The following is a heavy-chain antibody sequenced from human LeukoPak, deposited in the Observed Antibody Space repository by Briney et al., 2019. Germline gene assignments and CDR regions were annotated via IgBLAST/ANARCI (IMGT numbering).Heavy chain of an antibody. CDR3: ARSFLSRYCTNGVCWFDY. D-gene: IGHD2-8*01. CDR2: IIPIFGTA. Sequence: SVKVSCKASGGTFSSYAISWVRQAPGQGLEWMGGIIPIFGTANYAQKFQGRVTITTDESTSTAYMELSSLRSEDTAVYYCARSFLSRYCTNGVCWFDYWGQGTLVTVSS. J-gene: IGHJ4*02. CDR1: GGTFSSYA. V-gene: IGHV1-69*05.